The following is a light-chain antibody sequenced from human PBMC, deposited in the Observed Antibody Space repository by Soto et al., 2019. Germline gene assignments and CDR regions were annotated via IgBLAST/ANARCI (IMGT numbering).Light chain of an antibody. CDR1: QSVSSSY. Sequence: EIVLTQSPGTLSLSPGERATLSCRASQSVSSSYLAWYQRKPGQAPRLLIYGASSRATGIPDRFSGGGSGTDFTLTITRLEPEDFAMYYCQRYDSLRTFGQGTKVDIK. CDR3: QRYDSLRT. V-gene: IGKV3-20*01. CDR2: GAS. J-gene: IGKJ1*01.